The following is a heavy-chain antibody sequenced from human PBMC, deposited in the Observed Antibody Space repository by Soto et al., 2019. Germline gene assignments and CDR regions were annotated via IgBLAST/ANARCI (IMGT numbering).Heavy chain of an antibody. V-gene: IGHV5-51*01. Sequence: PXESLKVSCKGSGNSFTSYWIGWVRQMPGKGLEWMGIIYPGDSDTRYSPSFQGQVTISADKSISTAYLQWSSLKASDTAMYYCARYTGSSPRDYYYGMDVWGQGTTVTVSS. D-gene: IGHD6-6*01. J-gene: IGHJ6*02. CDR1: GNSFTSYW. CDR3: ARYTGSSPRDYYYGMDV. CDR2: IYPGDSDT.